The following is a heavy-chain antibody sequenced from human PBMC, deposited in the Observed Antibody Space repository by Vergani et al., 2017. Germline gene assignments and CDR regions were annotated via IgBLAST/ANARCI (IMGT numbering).Heavy chain of an antibody. Sequence: EVQLVESGGGLIQPGGSLRLSCAASGFTVSSNYMSWVRQAPGKGLEWVSVIYSGGSTYYADSVKGRFTISRDNSKNTLYLQMNSLRAEDTAVYYCAREPLPTGDYYYGMDVWGQGTTVTVSS. CDR3: AREPLPTGDYYYGMDV. J-gene: IGHJ6*02. CDR1: GFTVSSNY. CDR2: IYSGGST. D-gene: IGHD4-11*01. V-gene: IGHV3-53*01.